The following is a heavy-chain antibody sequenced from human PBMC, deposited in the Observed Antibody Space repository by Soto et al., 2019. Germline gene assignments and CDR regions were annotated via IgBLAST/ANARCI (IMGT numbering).Heavy chain of an antibody. V-gene: IGHV1-69*13. D-gene: IGHD2-15*01. CDR2: IIPIFGTA. J-gene: IGHJ4*02. Sequence: SVKVSCKASGGTFSSYAISWVRQAPGQGLEWMGGIIPIFGTANYAQKFQGRVTITADESTSTAYMELSSLRSEDTAVYYCASSASISPGYCSGGSCYTQFDYWGQGTLVTVSS. CDR3: ASSASISPGYCSGGSCYTQFDY. CDR1: GGTFSSYA.